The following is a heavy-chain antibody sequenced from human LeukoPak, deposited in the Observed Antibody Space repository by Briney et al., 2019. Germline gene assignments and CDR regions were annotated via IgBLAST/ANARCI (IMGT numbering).Heavy chain of an antibody. V-gene: IGHV1-2*02. CDR3: ARGTTDYCDIGGYYLVDP. D-gene: IGHD3-22*01. Sequence: ASVKVSCKASGYTFTDHYVHWVRQAPGQGLEWWGWINPSSGGTNIAQKFEGRVTMTGDTSINTAYMEVTRLRYDDTAVYYCARGTTDYCDIGGYYLVDPWGQGTLVTVSS. J-gene: IGHJ5*02. CDR1: GYTFTDHY. CDR2: INPSSGGT.